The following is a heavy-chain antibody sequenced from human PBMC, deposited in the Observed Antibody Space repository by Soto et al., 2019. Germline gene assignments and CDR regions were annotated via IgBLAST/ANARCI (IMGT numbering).Heavy chain of an antibody. Sequence: QVQLVESGGGVVQPGRSLRLSCAASGFTFNSDGMHWVRQAPGKGLEWVAVIWSDGSNKYYADSVKGRFTISRDNSKNTVYLQTNSLRAEDTAVYYCARERPGENGFDYWGQGTLVTVSS. D-gene: IGHD4-17*01. CDR1: GFTFNSDG. V-gene: IGHV3-33*01. CDR2: IWSDGSNK. J-gene: IGHJ4*02. CDR3: ARERPGENGFDY.